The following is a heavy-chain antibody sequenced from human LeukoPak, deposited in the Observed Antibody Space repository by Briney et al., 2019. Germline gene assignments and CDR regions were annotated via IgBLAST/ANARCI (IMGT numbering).Heavy chain of an antibody. CDR3: ARNVGWYSHDS. CDR1: GDSLSSHY. V-gene: IGHV4-59*08. Sequence: SETLSLTRTVSGDSLSSHYWSWIRQPPAKGLEWIGYIYGSGSTHYDPSLRSRVTISEDTSKNQFSLKLTSVTAADTAVYYCARNVGWYSHDSWVQGTLITVSS. CDR2: IYGSGST. J-gene: IGHJ4*02. D-gene: IGHD6-19*01.